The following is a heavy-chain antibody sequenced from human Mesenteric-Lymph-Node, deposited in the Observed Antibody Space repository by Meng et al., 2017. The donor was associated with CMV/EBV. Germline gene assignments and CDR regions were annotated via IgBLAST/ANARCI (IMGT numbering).Heavy chain of an antibody. CDR1: GYY. J-gene: IGHJ5*02. CDR2: INPHSGGT. V-gene: IGHV1-2*02. D-gene: IGHD1-26*01. CDR3: ARVGLFFRGGSYEGYNWFDP. Sequence: GYYMHWVRQAPGQGLEWMGWINPHSGGTNYAQKFQGRVTMTRDTSISTAYMELSRLRSDDTAVYYCARVGLFFRGGSYEGYNWFDPWGQGTLVTVSS.